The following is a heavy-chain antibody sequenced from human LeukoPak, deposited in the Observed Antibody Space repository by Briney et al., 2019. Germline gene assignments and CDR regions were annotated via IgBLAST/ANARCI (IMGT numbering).Heavy chain of an antibody. CDR3: ARDGMGATSDY. J-gene: IGHJ4*02. D-gene: IGHD1-26*01. CDR2: IYYSGST. V-gene: IGHV4-59*01. Sequence: PSETLSLTCTVSGGSICSYYWSWIRQPPGKGLEWIGYIYYSGSTNYNPSLKSRVTISVDTSKNQFSLKLSSVTAADTAVYYCARDGMGATSDYWGQGTLVTVSS. CDR1: GGSICSYY.